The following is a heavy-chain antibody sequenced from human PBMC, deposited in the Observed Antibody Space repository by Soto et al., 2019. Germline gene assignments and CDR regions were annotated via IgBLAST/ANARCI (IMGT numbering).Heavy chain of an antibody. V-gene: IGHV4-4*02. J-gene: IGHJ3*01. CDR3: VYSTGWYRQDV. D-gene: IGHD6-19*01. CDR2: IFHSGDT. Sequence: QVQLQASGPGLVKPSGTLSLTCAVSGDSISNSRWWTWVRQPPGNGLAWIGDIFHSGDTNYNPSLKSRVFISVDKSQNQFSLKVSSVIAADTAVYYCVYSTGWYRQDVWGKGTLVTVSS. CDR1: GDSISNSRW.